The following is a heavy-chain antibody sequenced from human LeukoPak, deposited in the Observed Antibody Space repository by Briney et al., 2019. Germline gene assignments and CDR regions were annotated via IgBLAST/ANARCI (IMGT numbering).Heavy chain of an antibody. V-gene: IGHV3-30*18. J-gene: IGHJ4*02. CDR1: GLTLSSYG. CDR2: ISKDGNNI. D-gene: IGHD3-9*01. CDR3: AKDCYILSGYYPPGYFEL. Sequence: GGSLRLSCAASGLTLSSYGMHWLRHGPGKGLEGVAVISKDGNNIYYADSVKGRFTISRDNSKNTLYLQMNSLSAEDTAVYFFAKDCYILSGYYPPGYFELWGQGTLVTVPS.